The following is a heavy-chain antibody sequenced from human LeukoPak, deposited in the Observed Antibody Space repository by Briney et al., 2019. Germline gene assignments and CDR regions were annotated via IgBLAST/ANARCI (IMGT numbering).Heavy chain of an antibody. V-gene: IGHV4-59*01. D-gene: IGHD7-27*01. CDR2: IYYSGST. CDR3: ARDIWGWGYFDY. Sequence: SETLSLTCTVSGGSISSYYWSWIRQTPGKGLEWIGYIYYSGSTNYNPSLKSRVTISVDTSKNQFSLKLSSVTAADTAVYYCARDIWGWGYFDYWGQGTLVTVSS. CDR1: GGSISSYY. J-gene: IGHJ4*02.